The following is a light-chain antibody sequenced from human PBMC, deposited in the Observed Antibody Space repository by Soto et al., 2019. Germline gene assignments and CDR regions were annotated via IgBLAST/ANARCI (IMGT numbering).Light chain of an antibody. Sequence: EIVLTQSPGTLSLSPGERATLSCRASQSVSSSYLAWYQQKPGQAPRPLIYGASSRAIGTPDRFSGSGSGTDFTLTISRLEPEDFAVYYCQQYGSLTWTFGQGTKVDIK. CDR1: QSVSSSY. V-gene: IGKV3-20*01. CDR2: GAS. J-gene: IGKJ1*01. CDR3: QQYGSLTWT.